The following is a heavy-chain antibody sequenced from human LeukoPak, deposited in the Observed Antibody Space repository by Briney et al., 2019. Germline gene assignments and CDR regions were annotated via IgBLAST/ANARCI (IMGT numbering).Heavy chain of an antibody. D-gene: IGHD4-17*01. CDR1: GFTFGDDA. CDR3: AKDVKSDGVWDIDH. J-gene: IGHJ4*02. Sequence: PGGSLRLSCTTSGFTFGDDAMTWVRQAPGKGLEWVSGIYGSGGGQTFYADSVRGRFIISRDDSRNLVFLHMDRLRVEDTGLYYCAKDVKSDGVWDIDHWGQGTVVTVSS. V-gene: IGHV3-23*01. CDR2: IYGSGGGQT.